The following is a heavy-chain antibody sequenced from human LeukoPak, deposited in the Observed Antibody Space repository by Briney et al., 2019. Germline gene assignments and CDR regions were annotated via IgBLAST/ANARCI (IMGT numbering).Heavy chain of an antibody. CDR2: ISGSGGST. V-gene: IGHV3-23*01. J-gene: IGHJ4*02. D-gene: IGHD3-10*01. CDR3: AKDPLYGSGSPHDY. CDR1: GFTFSSYA. Sequence: GGSLRLSCAASGFTFSSYAMSWVRQAPGKGLEWVSAISGSGGSTYYADSVKGRFTISRDNSKNTLYLQMNSLRAEDTAVYYCAKDPLYGSGSPHDYWGQGTLVTVSS.